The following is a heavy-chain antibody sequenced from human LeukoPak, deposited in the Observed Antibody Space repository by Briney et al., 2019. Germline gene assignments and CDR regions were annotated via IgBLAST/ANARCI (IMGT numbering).Heavy chain of an antibody. CDR3: ARDIMGVVGATVFDY. CDR2: INSDGTST. V-gene: IGHV3-74*01. D-gene: IGHD1-26*01. J-gene: IGHJ4*02. Sequence: GGSLRLSCAASGFSFSSDWMHWVRQVPGEGLVWVSRINSDGTSTAYADSVKGRFTISRDNAKNTLYLQMNSLRAEDTAVYYCARDIMGVVGATVFDYWGQGTLVTVSS. CDR1: GFSFSSDW.